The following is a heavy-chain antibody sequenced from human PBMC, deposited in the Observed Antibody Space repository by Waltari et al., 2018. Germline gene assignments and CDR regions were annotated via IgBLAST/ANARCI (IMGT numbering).Heavy chain of an antibody. V-gene: IGHV3-15*01. D-gene: IGHD7-27*01. J-gene: IGHJ4*01. CDR3: TTRGALWGG. Sequence: EVKMVESGGGSMKPGDSLRLSCVASGFGFKAAWLTWVRQAPGKGLEGVGRIKSQRDDATTEFAASVRARYTLSNDDSLNMVFLQMNSLGTEDTALYDYTTRGALWGGWGHGTLVTVSS. CDR2: IKSQRDDATT. CDR1: GFGFKAAW.